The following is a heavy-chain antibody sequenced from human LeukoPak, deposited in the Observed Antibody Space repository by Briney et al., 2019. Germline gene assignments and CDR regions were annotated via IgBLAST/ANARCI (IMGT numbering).Heavy chain of an antibody. V-gene: IGHV3-48*01. CDR3: ARVGPHNWNDDAFDI. CDR1: GFTFSSYS. D-gene: IGHD1-1*01. J-gene: IGHJ3*02. CDR2: ISSSSSTI. Sequence: GGSLRLSCAASGFTFSSYSMNWVRQAPGKGLEWVSYISSSSSTIYYADSVKGRFTISRDNSKNTLYLQMNSLRAEDTAVYYCARVGPHNWNDDAFDIWGQGTMVTVSS.